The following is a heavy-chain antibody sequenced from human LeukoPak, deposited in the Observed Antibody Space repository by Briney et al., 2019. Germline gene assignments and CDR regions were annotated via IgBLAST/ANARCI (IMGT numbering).Heavy chain of an antibody. Sequence: ASVKVSCKASGYTFTSYDINWVRQATGQGLEWMGWMNPNSGNTGYAQKFQGRVTMTRNTSISTAYMELSSLRSEDTAVHYCARRTRYSSGWYVGYWGQGTLVTVSS. V-gene: IGHV1-8*01. D-gene: IGHD6-19*01. CDR2: MNPNSGNT. J-gene: IGHJ4*02. CDR3: ARRTRYSSGWYVGY. CDR1: GYTFTSYD.